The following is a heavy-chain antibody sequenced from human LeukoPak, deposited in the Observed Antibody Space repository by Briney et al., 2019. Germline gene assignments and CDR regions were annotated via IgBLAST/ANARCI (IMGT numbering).Heavy chain of an antibody. J-gene: IGHJ6*02. D-gene: IGHD5-24*01. CDR1: GFTFSSYA. CDR3: ARAANNQTLSRDGYNWQYYYYYYGMDV. Sequence: GGSLRLSCAASGFTFSSYAMHWVRQAPGKGLEWVAVISYDGSNKYYADSVKGRFTISRDSSKNTLYLQMNSLRAEDTAVYYCARAANNQTLSRDGYNWQYYYYYYGMDVWGQGTTVTVSS. CDR2: ISYDGSNK. V-gene: IGHV3-30-3*01.